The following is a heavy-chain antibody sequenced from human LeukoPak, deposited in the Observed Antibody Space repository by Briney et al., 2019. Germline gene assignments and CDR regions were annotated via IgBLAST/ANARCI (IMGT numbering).Heavy chain of an antibody. D-gene: IGHD6-19*01. CDR1: GFTFSSYW. V-gene: IGHV3-7*01. J-gene: IGHJ4*02. Sequence: PGGSLRLSCAASGFTFSSYWMSWVRQAPGKGLEWVANIKQDGSEKYYVDSVKGRFTISRDNAKISLYLQMNSLRAEDTAVYYCARGGDSSGWQPTDYWGQGTLVIVSS. CDR2: IKQDGSEK. CDR3: ARGGDSSGWQPTDY.